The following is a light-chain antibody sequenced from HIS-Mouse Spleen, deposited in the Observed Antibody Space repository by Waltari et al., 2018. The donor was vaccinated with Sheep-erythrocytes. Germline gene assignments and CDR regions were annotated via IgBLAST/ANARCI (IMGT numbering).Light chain of an antibody. V-gene: IGKV1-9*01. Sequence: DIQLTQSPSFLSASVGDRVTITCRASQGISSYLAWYQQKPGKAPKLLIYAASTLQSGVPSRFSGSGSGTEFTLTISSLQPDDFATYYCQQYNSYSPNWTFGQGTKVEIK. CDR3: QQYNSYSPNWT. CDR1: QGISSY. J-gene: IGKJ1*01. CDR2: AAS.